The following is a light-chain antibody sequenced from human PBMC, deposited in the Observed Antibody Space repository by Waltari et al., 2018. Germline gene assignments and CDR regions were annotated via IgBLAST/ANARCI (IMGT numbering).Light chain of an antibody. CDR1: SSNIGNNS. Sequence: QSVLTQPPSASGTPGQRVTISCSGRSSNIGNNSVYWYQQFPGTAPKVLIYRSNQRPSGVPDRFSGSKSGTSASLAISGLRSEDEADYYCAAWDDSLSGWVFGGGTKVTVL. CDR2: RSN. J-gene: IGLJ3*02. V-gene: IGLV1-47*01. CDR3: AAWDDSLSGWV.